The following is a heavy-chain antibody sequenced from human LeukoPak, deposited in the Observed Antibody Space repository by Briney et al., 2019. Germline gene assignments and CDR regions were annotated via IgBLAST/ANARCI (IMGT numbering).Heavy chain of an antibody. D-gene: IGHD3-10*01. V-gene: IGHV3-9*01. CDR3: AKDISAAGG. CDR2: ISWNSGSI. CDR1: GFTFDDYA. Sequence: GRSLRLPCAASGFTFDDYAMHWVRQAPGKGLEWVSGISWNSGSIGYADSVKGRFTISRDNAKNSLYLQMNSLRAEDTALYYCAKDISAAGGWGQGTLVTVSS. J-gene: IGHJ4*02.